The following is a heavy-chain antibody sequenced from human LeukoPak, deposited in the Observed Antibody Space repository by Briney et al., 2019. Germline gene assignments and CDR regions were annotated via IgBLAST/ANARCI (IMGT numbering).Heavy chain of an antibody. CDR3: ARPRGLGDSYYFDF. D-gene: IGHD1-26*01. Sequence: AGESLKISCRGSGYNFNNYWIAWVRQLPEKGLEWMGVIYPADSDTTYSPSFQGQVTISADKSVSTAYLQWSSLRASDTAVYYCARPRGLGDSYYFDFWGQGAQVTISS. J-gene: IGHJ4*02. V-gene: IGHV5-51*01. CDR2: IYPADSDT. CDR1: GYNFNNYW.